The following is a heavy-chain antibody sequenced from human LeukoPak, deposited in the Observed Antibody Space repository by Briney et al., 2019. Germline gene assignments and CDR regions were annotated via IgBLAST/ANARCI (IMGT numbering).Heavy chain of an antibody. CDR1: GYTFTSYY. J-gene: IGHJ4*02. Sequence: ASVKVSCKASGYTFTSYYMHWVRQAPGQGLEWMGIINPSGGSTSYAQKFQGRVTMTRDTSTSTVYMELSSLRSEDTAVYYCAREDPDYGDYRPYFDYWGQGTLVTVSS. CDR3: AREDPDYGDYRPYFDY. V-gene: IGHV1-46*01. CDR2: INPSGGST. D-gene: IGHD4-17*01.